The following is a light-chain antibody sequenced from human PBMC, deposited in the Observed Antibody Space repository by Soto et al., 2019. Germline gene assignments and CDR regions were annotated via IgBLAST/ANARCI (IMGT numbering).Light chain of an antibody. V-gene: IGKV1-39*01. CDR3: QQTYNLPRT. CDR1: LTIGDS. CDR2: GAS. J-gene: IGKJ1*01. Sequence: IRMPPSRSSLSASVGDRVPIPCRASLTIGDSLSWFQQKVGKPPTLLIYGASALQSGVPARFSGSGSGTDFTLTINKMQREDFATYYCQQTYNLPRTFGQGTKVDI.